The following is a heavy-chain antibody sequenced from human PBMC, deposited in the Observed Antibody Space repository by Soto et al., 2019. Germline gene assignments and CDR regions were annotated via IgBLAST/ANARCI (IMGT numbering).Heavy chain of an antibody. J-gene: IGHJ3*02. CDR2: ISYDGSNK. Sequence: PGGSLRLSCAASGFTFSSYAMHWVRKSPGKGLEWVAVISYDGSNKYYADSVKGRFTISRDNSKNTLYLQMNSLRAEDTAVYYCASYEYSSSWYDAFDIWGQGTMVTVSS. V-gene: IGHV3-30-3*01. CDR3: ASYEYSSSWYDAFDI. CDR1: GFTFSSYA. D-gene: IGHD6-13*01.